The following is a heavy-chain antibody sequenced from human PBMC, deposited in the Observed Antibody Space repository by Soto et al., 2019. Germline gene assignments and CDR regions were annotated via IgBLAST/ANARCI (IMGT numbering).Heavy chain of an antibody. D-gene: IGHD6-13*01. CDR2: IYYSGST. V-gene: IGHV4-39*02. Sequence: SETLSLTCTVSGGSISSSSYYWGWIRQPPGKGLEWIGGIYYSGSTYYNPSLKSRVTISVDTSKNQFSLKLSSVTAADTAVYYCARDRSSSWDYAGGFDAWGQGILVT. J-gene: IGHJ4*02. CDR1: GGSISSSSYY. CDR3: ARDRSSSWDYAGGFDA.